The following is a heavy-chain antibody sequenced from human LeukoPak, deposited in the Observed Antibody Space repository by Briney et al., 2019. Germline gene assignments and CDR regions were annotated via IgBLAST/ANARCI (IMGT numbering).Heavy chain of an antibody. V-gene: IGHV4-39*07. CDR3: ARDLVDTATAYYYGMDV. CDR1: GGSISSSSYY. J-gene: IGHJ6*02. CDR2: IYYSGST. Sequence: SETLSLTCTVSGGSISSSSYYWGWIRQPPGKGLEWIGSIYYSGSTNYNPSLKSRVTISVDTSKNQFSLKLSSVTAADTAVYYCARDLVDTATAYYYGMDVWGQGTTVTVSS. D-gene: IGHD5-18*01.